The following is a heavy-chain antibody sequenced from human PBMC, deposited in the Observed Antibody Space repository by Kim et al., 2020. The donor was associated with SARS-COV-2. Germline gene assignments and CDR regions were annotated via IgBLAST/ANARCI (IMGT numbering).Heavy chain of an antibody. CDR3: ARAFCGGDCYVKYYYYGMDV. D-gene: IGHD2-21*02. J-gene: IGHJ6*02. V-gene: IGHV4-31*03. CDR1: GGSISSGDYY. CDR2: IYYSGST. Sequence: SETLSLTCTVSGGSISSGDYYWSWIRQHPGKGLEWIGYIYYSGSTYYNPSLKSRVSISVDTSKNQFSLKLSSVTAADAAVYYCARAFCGGDCYVKYYYYGMDVWGQGTTVTVSS.